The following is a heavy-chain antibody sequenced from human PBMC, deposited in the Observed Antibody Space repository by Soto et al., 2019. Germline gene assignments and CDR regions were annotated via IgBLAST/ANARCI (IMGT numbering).Heavy chain of an antibody. Sequence: EVQLLESGGGLVQPGGSLRLSCAASGFTFSSYAMSWVRQAPGKGLEWVSGISGSGGSTYYADSVKGRFTISRDNSKNTLSLQMNSLRAEDTAVYYCAKDRGGYCSGGSCYFDYWGRGTLVTVSS. J-gene: IGHJ4*02. V-gene: IGHV3-23*01. CDR3: AKDRGGYCSGGSCYFDY. D-gene: IGHD2-15*01. CDR1: GFTFSSYA. CDR2: ISGSGGST.